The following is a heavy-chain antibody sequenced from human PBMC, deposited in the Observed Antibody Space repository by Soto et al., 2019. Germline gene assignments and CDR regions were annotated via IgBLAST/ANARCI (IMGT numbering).Heavy chain of an antibody. CDR3: ANEIPLAAIDLAY. CDR1: GFSFSDYA. J-gene: IGHJ4*02. D-gene: IGHD5-12*01. CDR2: ISYEGSLK. Sequence: QVQLLESGGGVVRPGRSLRLSCAASGFSFSDYAIHWVRQAPGKGLEWVSVISYEGSLKYYADSVKGRFTISRDNSKNTGHLRLDSLKAEDKAIFYCANEIPLAAIDLAYGGEGTLVTVSS. V-gene: IGHV3-30*04.